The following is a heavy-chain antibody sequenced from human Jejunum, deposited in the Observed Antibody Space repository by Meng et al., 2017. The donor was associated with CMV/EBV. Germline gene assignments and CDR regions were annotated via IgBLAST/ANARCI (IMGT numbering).Heavy chain of an antibody. Sequence: SGAVSGFTVSNNYMSWVRQAPGKGLEWVSIIYSGGSTYYADSVKGRFTISRDNSENTVHLQMNTLRPEDTAVYYCARLVFTGTTSRDYWGQGTLVTVSS. J-gene: IGHJ4*02. D-gene: IGHD1-1*01. CDR1: GFTVSNNY. V-gene: IGHV3-66*02. CDR3: ARLVFTGTTSRDY. CDR2: IYSGGST.